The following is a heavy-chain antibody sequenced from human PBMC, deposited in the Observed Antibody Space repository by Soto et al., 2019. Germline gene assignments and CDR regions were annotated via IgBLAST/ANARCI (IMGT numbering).Heavy chain of an antibody. J-gene: IGHJ4*02. CDR3: ARESYYGSGATVVAY. CDR1: GGSISGYY. D-gene: IGHD3-10*01. Sequence: SETLSLTCTVSGGSISGYYWSWLRQPPGKGLEWIGYIYYSGTTSYNPSLNSRVTMSVDTSKNQFSLKVNSVTAADTAVYYCARESYYGSGATVVAYWGQGTLVTVSS. V-gene: IGHV4-59*01. CDR2: IYYSGTT.